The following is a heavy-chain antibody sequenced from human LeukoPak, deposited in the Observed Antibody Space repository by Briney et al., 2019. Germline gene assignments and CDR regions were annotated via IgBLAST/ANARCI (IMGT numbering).Heavy chain of an antibody. V-gene: IGHV4-31*03. D-gene: IGHD3-10*01. CDR3: ARQGRSHQNWFDP. CDR1: GGAISSGGYY. Sequence: SETLSLTCTVSGGAISSGGYYWSWIRQHPGKGLEWIGYIYYSGSTYYNPSIESRVTISVDTSKNQFSLRLSSVTSADTAAYYCARQGRSHQNWFDPGGQGNVDTVS. J-gene: IGHJ5*02. CDR2: IYYSGST.